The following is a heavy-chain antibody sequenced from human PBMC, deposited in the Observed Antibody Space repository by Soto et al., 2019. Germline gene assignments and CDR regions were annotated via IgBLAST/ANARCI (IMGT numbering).Heavy chain of an antibody. D-gene: IGHD6-13*01. J-gene: IGHJ6*02. CDR2: ISWDGGST. CDR3: AKDAAEWTIAAAVYYYYGMDV. CDR1: GFTFDDYT. V-gene: IGHV3-43*01. Sequence: EVQLVESGGVVVQPGGSPRLSCAASGFTFDDYTMHWVRQAPGKGLEWVSLISWDGGSTYYADSVKGRFTISRDNSKNSLYLQMNSLRTEDTALYYCAKDAAEWTIAAAVYYYYGMDVWGQGTTVTVSS.